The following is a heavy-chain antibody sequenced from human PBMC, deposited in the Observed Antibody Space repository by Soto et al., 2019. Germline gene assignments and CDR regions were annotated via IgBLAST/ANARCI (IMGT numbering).Heavy chain of an antibody. J-gene: IGHJ6*02. CDR2: IKSKTDGGTT. D-gene: IGHD4-17*01. CDR1: GFTFSNAW. V-gene: IGHV3-15*01. Sequence: NPGGSLRLSCAASGFTFSNAWMSWVRQAPGKGLEWVGRIKSKTDGGTTDYAAPVKGRFTISRDDSKNTLYLQMNSLKTEDTAVYYCTPNYGGYGMDVWGQGTTVTVSS. CDR3: TPNYGGYGMDV.